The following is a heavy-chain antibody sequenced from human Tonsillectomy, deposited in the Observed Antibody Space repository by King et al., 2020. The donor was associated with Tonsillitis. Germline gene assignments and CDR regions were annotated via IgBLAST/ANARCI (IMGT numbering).Heavy chain of an antibody. CDR3: ARQLAGFGEYYVDY. CDR2: IYYSGSI. Sequence: QLQESGPGLVKPSETLSLTCTVSGGSIRSSSYYWGWIRQPPGKGLEWIGSIYYSGSIYYNPSLKSRVTISVDTSKNQFSLKLSSVTAADTAVYYCARQLAGFGEYYVDYWGQGTLVTASS. CDR1: GGSIRSSSYY. D-gene: IGHD3-16*01. J-gene: IGHJ4*02. V-gene: IGHV4-39*01.